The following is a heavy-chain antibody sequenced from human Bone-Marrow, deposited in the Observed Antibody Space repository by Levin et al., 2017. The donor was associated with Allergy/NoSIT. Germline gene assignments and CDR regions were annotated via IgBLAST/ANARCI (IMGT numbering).Heavy chain of an antibody. CDR2: MYTDGRA. CDR1: GFSVSMKY. CDR3: ARAPPNSAYGRGHDSIDY. V-gene: IGHV3-53*01. J-gene: IGHJ4*02. D-gene: IGHD3-10*01. Sequence: RAGGSLRLSCAVSGFSVSMKYMTWVRQAPGKGLEWVSTMYTDGRAYYTDSVKGRFTISRDSSKNTLSLEMNSLRADDTAVYYCARAPPNSAYGRGHDSIDYWGQGTLVTVSS.